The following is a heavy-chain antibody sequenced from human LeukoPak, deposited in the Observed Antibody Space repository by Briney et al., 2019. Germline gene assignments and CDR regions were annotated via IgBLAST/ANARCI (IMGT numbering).Heavy chain of an antibody. J-gene: IGHJ4*02. V-gene: IGHV3-21*01. Sequence: GGSLRLSCAASGFTFSSYSMNWVRQAPGKGLEWVSSISSSSSYIYYADSVKGRFTISRDSSKNTLYLQMNSLRVEDTAVYYCATDILTVTTQNSYWGQGTLVTVSS. CDR3: ATDILTVTTQNSY. CDR1: GFTFSSYS. CDR2: ISSSSSYI. D-gene: IGHD4-17*01.